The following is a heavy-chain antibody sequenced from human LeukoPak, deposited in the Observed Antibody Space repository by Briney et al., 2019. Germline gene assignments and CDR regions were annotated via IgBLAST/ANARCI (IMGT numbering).Heavy chain of an antibody. CDR2: IYYSGST. CDR3: ARDYGDYGIVRYFDL. CDR1: GGSFSGYY. D-gene: IGHD4-17*01. V-gene: IGHV4-59*01. J-gene: IGHJ2*01. Sequence: SETLSLTCAVYGGSFSGYYWSWIRQPPGRGLEWIGYIYYSGSTNYNPSLKSRVTISVDTSKNQFSLKLSSVTAADTAVYYRARDYGDYGIVRYFDLWGRGTLVTVSS.